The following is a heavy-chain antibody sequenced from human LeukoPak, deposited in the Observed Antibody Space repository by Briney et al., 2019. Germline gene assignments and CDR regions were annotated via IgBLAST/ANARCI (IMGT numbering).Heavy chain of an antibody. J-gene: IGHJ4*02. V-gene: IGHV4-39*07. D-gene: IGHD6-19*01. CDR2: IYYSGST. Sequence: PSETLSLTCTVSGGSISSSSYYWGWIRQPPGKGLEWIGSIYYSGSTYYNPSLKSRVTISVDTSKNQFSLKLSSVTAADTAVYYCARDPLDPPYSSGWCFDYWGQGTLVTVSS. CDR3: ARDPLDPPYSSGWCFDY. CDR1: GGSISSSSYY.